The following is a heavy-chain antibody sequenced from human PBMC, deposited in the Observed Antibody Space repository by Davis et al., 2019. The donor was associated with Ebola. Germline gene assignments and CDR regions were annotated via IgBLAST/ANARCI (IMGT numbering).Heavy chain of an antibody. J-gene: IGHJ5*02. CDR2: ITGDGSRS. D-gene: IGHD6-19*01. CDR3: AKDKDTSGWLS. V-gene: IGHV3-43*02. CDR1: GFTFDDYA. Sequence: GESLKISCAASGFTFDDYAIHWVRQAPGKGLEWVSFITGDGSRSYYADSVKGRFTISRDNSKNSLYLQMNSLRPEDTALYYCAKDKDTSGWLSWGQGTQVTVSS.